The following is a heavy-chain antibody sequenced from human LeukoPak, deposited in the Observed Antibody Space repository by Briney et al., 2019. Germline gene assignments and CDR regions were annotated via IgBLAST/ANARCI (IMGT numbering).Heavy chain of an antibody. CDR1: GFTFNNYG. Sequence: GGSLRLSCTASGFTFNNYGMSWVRQAPGKGLEWVSSIITTGGVTDYADSVKGRFTISRDNSRNTLYMQMNSLRAEDTAVYYCAKTSRRLCSSSSCYTLDSWGQGALVTVSS. CDR2: IITTGGVT. CDR3: AKTSRRLCSSSSCYTLDS. V-gene: IGHV3-23*01. D-gene: IGHD2-2*02. J-gene: IGHJ4*02.